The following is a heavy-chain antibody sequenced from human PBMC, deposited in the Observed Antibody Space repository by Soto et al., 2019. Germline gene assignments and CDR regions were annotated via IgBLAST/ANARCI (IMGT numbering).Heavy chain of an antibody. CDR1: GGSISSGDYY. V-gene: IGHV4-30-4*01. CDR2: IYYSGST. J-gene: IGHJ5*02. Sequence: SETLSLTCTVSGGSISSGDYYWSWIRQPPGKGLEWIGYIYYSGSTYYNPSLKSRVTISVDTSKNQFSLKLSSVTAADTAVYYCARVGGSGWFDPWGQGTQVTVSS. CDR3: ARVGGSGWFDP. D-gene: IGHD3-16*01.